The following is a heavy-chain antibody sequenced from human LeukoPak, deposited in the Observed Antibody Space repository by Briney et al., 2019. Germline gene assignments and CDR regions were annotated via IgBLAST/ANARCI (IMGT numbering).Heavy chain of an antibody. J-gene: IGHJ5*02. CDR2: INHSGST. Sequence: SETLSLTCAVYGGSFSGYYWSWIRQSPGKGLEWIGEINHSGSTNYNPSLKSRVTISVDTSKNQFSLKLSSVTAADTAVYYCARGQAAYGHNWFDPWGQGTLVTVSS. CDR3: ARGQAAYGHNWFDP. CDR1: GGSFSGYY. D-gene: IGHD3-10*01. V-gene: IGHV4-34*01.